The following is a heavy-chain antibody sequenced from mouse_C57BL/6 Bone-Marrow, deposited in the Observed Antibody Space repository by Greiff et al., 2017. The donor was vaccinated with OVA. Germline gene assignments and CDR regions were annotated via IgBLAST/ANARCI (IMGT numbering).Heavy chain of an antibody. Sequence: QVQLQQPGAELVKPGASVKLSCKASGYTFTSYWMHWVKQRPGQGLEWIGMIHPNSGSTNYNEKFKSKATLTVDKSSSTAYMQLSSLTSEDSAVYYCARELGVATIDYWGQGTTLTVSS. CDR2: IHPNSGST. D-gene: IGHD1-1*02. CDR1: GYTFTSYW. CDR3: ARELGVATIDY. V-gene: IGHV1-64*01. J-gene: IGHJ2*01.